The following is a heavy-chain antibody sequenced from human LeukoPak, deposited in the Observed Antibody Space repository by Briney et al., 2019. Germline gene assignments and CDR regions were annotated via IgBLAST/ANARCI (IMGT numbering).Heavy chain of an antibody. V-gene: IGHV1-69*04. CDR3: AKGSPYYYGSGSYPDY. CDR2: IIPILGIA. J-gene: IGHJ4*02. D-gene: IGHD3-10*01. Sequence: SVKVSCKASGGTFSSYAISWVRQAPGQGLEWMGRIIPILGIANYAQKFQGRVTITADKSTSTAYMELSSLRSEDTAVYYCAKGSPYYYGSGSYPDYWGQGTLVTVSS. CDR1: GGTFSSYA.